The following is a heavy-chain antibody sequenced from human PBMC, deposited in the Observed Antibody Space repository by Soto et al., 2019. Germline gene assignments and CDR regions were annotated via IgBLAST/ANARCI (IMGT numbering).Heavy chain of an antibody. D-gene: IGHD2-21*02. V-gene: IGHV1-46*03. CDR3: ARGGGIVVVTAPYDH. CDR2: INPSGGYT. J-gene: IGHJ4*02. Sequence: VQPVRFGAEVRRLGPPGRFSSRDPDYPLTTNSWNGGGRAPGKGLEGLGLINPSGGYTTYAKRFLGRVTMTSDTSTSTVHMELGSLTSEDTAVYYCARGGGIVVVTAPYDHWGQGTLVTVSS. CDR1: DYPLTTNS.